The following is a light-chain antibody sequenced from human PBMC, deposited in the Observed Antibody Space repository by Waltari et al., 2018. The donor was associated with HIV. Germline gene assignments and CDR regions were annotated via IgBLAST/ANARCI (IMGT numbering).Light chain of an antibody. V-gene: IGKV1-5*03. CDR2: KAS. J-gene: IGKJ1*01. CDR3: QQYNSFSSWT. Sequence: DLQMTKSPSTLSASVGDRVTITCRASQSISSWLAWYQQKPGKAPKLLIYKASSLQSGVPSRFSGSGSGTEFTLTISSLQPDDFATYYCQQYNSFSSWTFGQGTKVEIK. CDR1: QSISSW.